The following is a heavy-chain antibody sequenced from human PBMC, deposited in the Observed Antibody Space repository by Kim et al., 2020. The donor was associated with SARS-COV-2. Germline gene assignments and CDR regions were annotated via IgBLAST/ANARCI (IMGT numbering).Heavy chain of an antibody. V-gene: IGHV3-33*06. D-gene: IGHD4-17*01. CDR3: AKDLSTVTTGVGVDY. Sequence: VKGRVTHSRDNSKNTLYLQMNSLRAEDTAVYYCAKDLSTVTTGVGVDYWGQGTLVTVSS. J-gene: IGHJ4*02.